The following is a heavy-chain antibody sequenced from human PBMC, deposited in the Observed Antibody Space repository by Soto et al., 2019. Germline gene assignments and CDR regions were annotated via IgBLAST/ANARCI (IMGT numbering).Heavy chain of an antibody. CDR2: ISSSSSTI. J-gene: IGHJ6*02. D-gene: IGHD2-2*01. CDR3: ARIDASDYYYYGMDV. Sequence: GGSLRLSCAASGFTFSSYSMNWVRQAPGKGLEWVSYISSSSSTIYYAGSVKGRFTISRDNAKNSLYLQMNSLRDEDTAVYYCARIDASDYYYYGMDVWGQGTTVTVSS. CDR1: GFTFSSYS. V-gene: IGHV3-48*02.